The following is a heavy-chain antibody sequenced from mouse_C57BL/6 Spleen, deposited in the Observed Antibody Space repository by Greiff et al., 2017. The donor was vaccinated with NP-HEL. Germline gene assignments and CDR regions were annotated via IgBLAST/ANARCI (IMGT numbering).Heavy chain of an antibody. V-gene: IGHV1-82*01. J-gene: IGHJ2*01. CDR2: IYPGDGDT. Sequence: QVQLQQSGPELVKPGASVKISCKASGYAFSSSWMNWVKQRPGKGLEWIGRIYPGDGDTNYNGKFKGKATLTADKSSSTAYMQLSSLTSEDSAVYFCARGAQAPYFDYWGQGTTLTVSS. CDR3: ARGAQAPYFDY. CDR1: GYAFSSSW. D-gene: IGHD3-2*02.